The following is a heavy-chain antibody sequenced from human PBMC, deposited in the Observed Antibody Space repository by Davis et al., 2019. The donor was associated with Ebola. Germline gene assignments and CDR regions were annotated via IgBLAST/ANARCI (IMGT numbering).Heavy chain of an antibody. CDR2: ISSNGGST. CDR3: AKDRTYYYGSASMDV. CDR1: GFTFSSYA. D-gene: IGHD3-10*01. J-gene: IGHJ6*02. Sequence: PGGSLRLSCSASGFTFSSYAMHWVRQAPGKGLEYVSAISSNGGSTYYADSVKGRFTISRDNSKNTLYLQMSSLRAEDTAVYYCAKDRTYYYGSASMDVWGQGTTVTVSS. V-gene: IGHV3-64D*06.